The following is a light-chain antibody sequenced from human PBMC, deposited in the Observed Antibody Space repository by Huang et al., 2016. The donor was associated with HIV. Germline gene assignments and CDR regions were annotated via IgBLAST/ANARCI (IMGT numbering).Light chain of an antibody. V-gene: IGKV3-15*01. J-gene: IGKJ2*01. CDR3: HQYHTWPPYT. Sequence: EVVMTQSPATLSVSPGERATLSCRASQSVSINLAWYQQRPGQAPRLVIYGASNRATGTPARFSGSGSGTEFTLTISSLQSEDFALYFCHQYHTWPPYTFGQGTNLEIK. CDR1: QSVSIN. CDR2: GAS.